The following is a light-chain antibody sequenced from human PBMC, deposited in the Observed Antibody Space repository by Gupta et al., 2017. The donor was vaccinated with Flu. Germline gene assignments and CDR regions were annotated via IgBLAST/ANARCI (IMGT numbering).Light chain of an antibody. J-gene: IGLJ1*01. CDR1: SVAVGGDNS. Sequence: TSSTGTSVAVGGDNSVSWYQQHPGKVPKLLIFDVTNRPSGVSNRFSGSKSANTASLTISGLQADDEADYYCSSYTSISTPYIFGTGTKVTVL. CDR2: DVT. V-gene: IGLV2-14*01. CDR3: SSYTSISTPYI.